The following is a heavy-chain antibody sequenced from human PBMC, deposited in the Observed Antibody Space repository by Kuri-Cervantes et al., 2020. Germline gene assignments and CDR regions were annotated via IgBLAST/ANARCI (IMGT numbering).Heavy chain of an antibody. D-gene: IGHD2-15*01. CDR1: EDSFTKW. Sequence: GESLKISCKGSEDSFTKWIGWVRQMPGQGLEWMGIIYPGDSDTKYSPSFQGQVTISADKSNSTAYLQWSSLKASDTAMYYCARRICTGGSCYDYWGQGTLVTVSS. CDR2: IYPGDSDT. V-gene: IGHV5-51*01. J-gene: IGHJ4*02. CDR3: ARRICTGGSCYDY.